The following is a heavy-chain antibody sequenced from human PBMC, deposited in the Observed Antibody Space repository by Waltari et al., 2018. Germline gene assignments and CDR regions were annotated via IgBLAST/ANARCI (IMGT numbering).Heavy chain of an antibody. D-gene: IGHD6-6*01. Sequence: QVQLVQSGAEVKKPGSSVKVSCKASGGTFSSYAISWVRQAPGQWLEWMGGISPICCTAIYAQTFQGRDTITADKSTSTAYMELSSLRSEDTAVYYCAREPYSSSSHWFDPWGQGTLVTVSS. CDR3: AREPYSSSSHWFDP. J-gene: IGHJ5*02. CDR2: ISPICCTA. CDR1: GGTFSSYA. V-gene: IGHV1-69*14.